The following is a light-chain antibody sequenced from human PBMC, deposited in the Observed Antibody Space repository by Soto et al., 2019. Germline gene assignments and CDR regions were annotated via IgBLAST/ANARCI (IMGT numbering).Light chain of an antibody. J-gene: IGLJ2*01. V-gene: IGLV1-44*01. CDR1: SSNIVSNP. CDR3: AAWDDSLNGVV. CDR2: NNN. Sequence: QSVLTQPPSASGTPGQRVTISCSGSSSNIVSNPVNWFQHLPGTAPKVLIYNNNQRPSGVPDRFSGSKSGTSGSLAISGLQSEDEADYYCAAWDDSLNGVVFGGGTKVTV.